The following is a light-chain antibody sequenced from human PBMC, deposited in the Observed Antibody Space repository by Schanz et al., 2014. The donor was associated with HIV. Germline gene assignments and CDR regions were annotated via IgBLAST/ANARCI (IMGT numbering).Light chain of an antibody. CDR1: QSVSNY. CDR3: QQRSNWPRGT. J-gene: IGKJ4*01. CDR2: NAS. V-gene: IGKV3-11*01. Sequence: EIVLTQSPGTLSLSPGERATLSCRASQSVSNYLAWYQQKPGQAPRLLIYNASNRATGIPARFSGSGSGTDFTLTISSLEPEDFAVYYCQQRSNWPRGTFGGGTTVEIK.